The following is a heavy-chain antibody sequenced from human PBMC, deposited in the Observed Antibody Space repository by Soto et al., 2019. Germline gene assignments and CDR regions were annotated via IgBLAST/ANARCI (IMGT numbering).Heavy chain of an antibody. V-gene: IGHV4-59*01. D-gene: IGHD3-22*01. CDR3: ARDSGRDYYDSSGPKAQYYYYYGMDG. CDR2: IYYSGST. Sequence: SETLSLTCTVSGGSISSYYWSWMRQPPGKGLEWIGYIYYSGSTNYNPSLKSRVTISVDTSKNQFSLKLSSVTAADTAVYYCARDSGRDYYDSSGPKAQYYYYYGMDGWGQGTTVTVSS. J-gene: IGHJ6*02. CDR1: GGSISSYY.